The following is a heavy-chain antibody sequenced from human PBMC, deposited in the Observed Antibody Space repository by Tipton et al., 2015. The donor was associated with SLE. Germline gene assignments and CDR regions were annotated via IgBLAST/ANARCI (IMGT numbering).Heavy chain of an antibody. J-gene: IGHJ4*02. CDR3: ARDHPYSSRGRDGVYFDF. CDR2: IKPNRGGT. V-gene: IGHV1-2*02. Sequence: QVQLVQSGAEVKTPGASVKVSCRASGYTFIDYFINWVRQAPGQRLEWLGWIKPNRGGTYYAQNFQGRVAMTRDTSFDTAYMELRSLRSDDTAVYYCARDHPYSSRGRDGVYFDFWGQGTLVTVSS. CDR1: GYTFIDYF. D-gene: IGHD2-15*01.